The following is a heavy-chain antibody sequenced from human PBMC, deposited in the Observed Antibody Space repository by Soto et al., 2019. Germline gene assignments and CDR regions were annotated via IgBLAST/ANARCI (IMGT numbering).Heavy chain of an antibody. CDR3: ARDVWRDFDY. V-gene: IGHV3-7*04. CDR2: LNQDGSAK. CDR1: GFTFSSYW. Sequence: EVQLVESGGDLVQPGGSLRLSCAASGFTFSSYWMTWARQAPGKGLEWVANLNQDGSAKYYVDSVKGRFTISRDNAKNSLYLQMNSLRGEDTAVYYCARDVWRDFDYWGQGTLVTVSS. D-gene: IGHD3-16*01. J-gene: IGHJ4*02.